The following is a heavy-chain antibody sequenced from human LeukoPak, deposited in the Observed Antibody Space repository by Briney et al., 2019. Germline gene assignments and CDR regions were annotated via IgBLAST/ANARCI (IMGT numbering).Heavy chain of an antibody. CDR2: IYYSGST. V-gene: IGHV4-59*01. D-gene: IGHD3-10*01. Sequence: TSETLSLTCTVSGGSISSYYWSWIRQPPGKGLEWIGYIYYSGSTNYNPSLKSRVTISVDTSKNQFSLKLSSVTAADTAVYYCARCHYGSGSYCAFDYWGQGTLVTVSS. CDR1: GGSISSYY. J-gene: IGHJ4*02. CDR3: ARCHYGSGSYCAFDY.